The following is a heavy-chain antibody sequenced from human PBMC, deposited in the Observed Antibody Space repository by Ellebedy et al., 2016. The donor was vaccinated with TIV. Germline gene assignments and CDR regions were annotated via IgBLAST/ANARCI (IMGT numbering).Heavy chain of an antibody. V-gene: IGHV3-30*18. CDR3: AKDLAAKWLQAFDY. CDR2: IPDDGSNK. D-gene: IGHD5-24*01. J-gene: IGHJ4*02. Sequence: GESLKISCAASGFTFISYGMHWVRQAPGKGLEWVAVIPDDGSNKYYADSVKGRFTISRDDSKNTLYLQMDSLRAEDTAVYYCAKDLAAKWLQAFDYWGQGTLVTVSS. CDR1: GFTFISYG.